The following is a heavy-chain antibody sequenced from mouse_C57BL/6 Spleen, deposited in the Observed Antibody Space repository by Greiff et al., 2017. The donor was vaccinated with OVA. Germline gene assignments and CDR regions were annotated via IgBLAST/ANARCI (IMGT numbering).Heavy chain of an antibody. CDR2: ISSGGDYI. Sequence: VQRVESGEGLVKPGGSLKLSCAASGFAFSSYAMSWVRQTPEKRLEWVAYISSGGDYIYYADTVKGRVTISRDNARNTLYLQMSSLKSEDTAMYFWTREKVYDYHAWFAYWGQGTLVTVSA. V-gene: IGHV5-9-1*02. J-gene: IGHJ3*01. CDR3: TREKVYDYHAWFAY. D-gene: IGHD2-4*01. CDR1: GFAFSSYA.